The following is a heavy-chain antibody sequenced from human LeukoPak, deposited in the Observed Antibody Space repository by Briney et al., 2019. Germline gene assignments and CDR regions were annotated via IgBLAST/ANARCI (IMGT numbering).Heavy chain of an antibody. Sequence: SETLSLTCTVSNGSISDHYWSWIRQPPGKGLEWIGYVYYTGYTKYNPSLKGRLTISLDTSTSQFSLKLSSVTAADTAVYYCARGPPYYDILTGYLRSGYFDYWGQGTLVTVSS. D-gene: IGHD3-9*01. V-gene: IGHV4-59*11. CDR2: VYYTGYT. J-gene: IGHJ4*02. CDR3: ARGPPYYDILTGYLRSGYFDY. CDR1: NGSISDHY.